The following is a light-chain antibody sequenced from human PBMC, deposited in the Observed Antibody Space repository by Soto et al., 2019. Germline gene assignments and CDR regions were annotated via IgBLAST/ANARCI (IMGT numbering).Light chain of an antibody. CDR3: SSYAGYSTSVV. Sequence: QSVLTQPSSVSGSPRQSSTSSCTGTSSNVGGYNHVSLYQQHPGKAPKLMIYEAHKRPSEVANRFSGSKTGNTASLTISGLQAEDEAEYYCSSYAGYSTSVVFGGGTKLTV. V-gene: IGLV2-23*01. J-gene: IGLJ2*01. CDR1: SSNVGGYNH. CDR2: EAH.